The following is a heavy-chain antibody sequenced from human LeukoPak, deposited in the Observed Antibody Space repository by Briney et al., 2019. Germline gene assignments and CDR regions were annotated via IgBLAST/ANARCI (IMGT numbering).Heavy chain of an antibody. Sequence: PSQTLFLTCTVSGGSISSGDYYWSWIRQHPGKGLEWIGYINYSGSTYYNPSLKSRVTISVDTSKNQFSLKLSSVTAADTAVYYCARGYGGKDFDYWGQGTLVTVSS. V-gene: IGHV4-31*03. CDR3: ARGYGGKDFDY. CDR1: GGSISSGDYY. J-gene: IGHJ4*02. D-gene: IGHD4-23*01. CDR2: INYSGST.